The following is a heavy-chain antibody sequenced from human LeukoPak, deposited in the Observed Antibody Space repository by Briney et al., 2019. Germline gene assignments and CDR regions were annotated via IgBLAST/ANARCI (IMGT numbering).Heavy chain of an antibody. D-gene: IGHD6-6*01. V-gene: IGHV4-31*03. CDR3: ARDSYSSSIRWFDS. CDR1: GGSFSSGGYY. CDR2: IDYSGTA. Sequence: SETLSLTCTVSGGSFSSGGYYWSWIRQLPGKGLEWIGYIDYSGTAYYNPSLKSRVTISIDTSKNQFSVKLSSVTAADTAVYYCARDSYSSSIRWFDSWGQGTLVIVSS. J-gene: IGHJ5*01.